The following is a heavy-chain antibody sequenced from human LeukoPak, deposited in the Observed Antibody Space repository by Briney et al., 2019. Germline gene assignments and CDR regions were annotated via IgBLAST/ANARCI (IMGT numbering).Heavy chain of an antibody. CDR3: ASGAADGYNYGFDY. V-gene: IGHV4-59*12. CDR1: GASLNDYY. CDR2: IHSSGSA. D-gene: IGHD5-24*01. J-gene: IGHJ4*02. Sequence: SETLSLTCTVSGASLNDYYWSWIRQPPGKALEWIGFIHSSGSANSNPSLTSRVTISIDTSKNQFSLNLRSLTAADTAVYFCASGAADGYNYGFDYWGQGTLAAVSS.